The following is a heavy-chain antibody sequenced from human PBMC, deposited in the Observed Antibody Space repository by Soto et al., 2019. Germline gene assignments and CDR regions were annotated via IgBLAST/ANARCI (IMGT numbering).Heavy chain of an antibody. D-gene: IGHD6-6*01. J-gene: IGHJ6*02. CDR1: GFTFSSYG. V-gene: IGHV3-33*01. CDR2: IWYDGSNK. Sequence: QVQLVESGGGVVQPGRSLRLSCAASGFTFSSYGMHWVRQAPGKGLEWVAVIWYDGSNKYYADSVKGRFTISRDNSRNTLYLQMNSLRAEDTAVYYCATTTDSSSPGYYYYGMDVWGQGTTVTVSS. CDR3: ATTTDSSSPGYYYYGMDV.